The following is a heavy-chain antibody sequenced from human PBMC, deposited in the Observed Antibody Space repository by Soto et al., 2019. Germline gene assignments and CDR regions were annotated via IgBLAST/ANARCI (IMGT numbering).Heavy chain of an antibody. CDR3: AKGGTTYGLSAPAY. J-gene: IGHJ4*01. D-gene: IGHD3-10*01. Sequence: ASVKRAWKGAGYAFSGYDINWGLKENGQGLEWMGWMNPNSGNTGYAQKFQGRVTMTRNTSISTAYMELSSLRSEDKAVYYRAKGGTTYGLSAPAYRGHGTPVPVSS. CDR1: GYAFSGYD. V-gene: IGHV1-8*01. CDR2: MNPNSGNT.